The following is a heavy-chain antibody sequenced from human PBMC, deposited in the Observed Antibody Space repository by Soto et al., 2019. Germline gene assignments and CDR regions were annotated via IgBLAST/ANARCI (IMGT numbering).Heavy chain of an antibody. V-gene: IGHV4-34*01. CDR1: GGSFSGYY. CDR3: ARCDLVGAMYYFDS. J-gene: IGHJ4*02. Sequence: QVQLQQWGAGLLKPSETLSLTCAVYGGSFSGYYWSWIRQPPGKGLEWIGEINHSGSTNYNPSLKRRVTISVDTSKNQFSLKLGSVTGADTAVYYCARCDLVGAMYYFDSWGQGTLVPVSS. CDR2: INHSGST. D-gene: IGHD1-26*01.